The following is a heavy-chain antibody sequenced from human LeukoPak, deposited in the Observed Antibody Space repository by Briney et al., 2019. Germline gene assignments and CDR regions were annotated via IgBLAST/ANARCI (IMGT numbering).Heavy chain of an antibody. CDR3: AKTKGYSYGYYFDY. CDR1: GFTFSSYA. V-gene: IGHV3-30*18. Sequence: PGRSLRLSGAASGFTFSSYAMHWVRQSLGKGLEWVAVMSYDGFNKYYADSVKGRFTISRDNSKNTLYLQMNSLRAEDTAVYYCAKTKGYSYGYYFDYWGQGTLVTVSS. CDR2: MSYDGFNK. D-gene: IGHD5-18*01. J-gene: IGHJ4*02.